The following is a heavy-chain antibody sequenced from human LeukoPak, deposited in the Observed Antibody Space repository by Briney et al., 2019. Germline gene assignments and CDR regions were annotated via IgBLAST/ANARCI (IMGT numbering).Heavy chain of an antibody. CDR3: ASGQLVPQAPDY. J-gene: IGHJ4*02. CDR1: GFTFSSYS. V-gene: IGHV3-53*04. CDR2: IYSGGST. D-gene: IGHD6-6*01. Sequence: GGSLRPSCAASGFTFSSYSMSWVRQAPGKGLEWVSVIYSGGSTYYADSVKGRFIISRHNSKNTLYLQMNSLRAEDTAVYYCASGQLVPQAPDYWGQGTLVTVSS.